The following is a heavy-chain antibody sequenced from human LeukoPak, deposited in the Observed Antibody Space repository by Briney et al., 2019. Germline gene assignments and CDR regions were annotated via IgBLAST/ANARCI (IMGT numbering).Heavy chain of an antibody. CDR2: INPNSGDT. V-gene: IGHV1-2*02. CDR3: ARDREYSNYLLVYGMDV. J-gene: IGHJ6*02. D-gene: IGHD4-11*01. Sequence: GASVKVSCKASGYTFTGYYMHWVRQAPGQGLEWMGWINPNSGDTNHAQKFQGRFTMTTDTSIRTAYMELSSLRSDDTAVYYCARDREYSNYLLVYGMDVWGQGTTVTVSS. CDR1: GYTFTGYY.